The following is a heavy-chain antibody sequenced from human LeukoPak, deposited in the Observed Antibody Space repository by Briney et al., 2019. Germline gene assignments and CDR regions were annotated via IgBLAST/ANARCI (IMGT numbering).Heavy chain of an antibody. Sequence: GGSLRLSCAASGFTFSSYWMSWARQAPGKGLEWVANIKQDGSERYYADSVKGRFTISRDNAKNSLYLQMNSLRAEDTAVYYCARDDCSSISCYHNWFDPWGQGTLVTVSP. D-gene: IGHD2-2*01. J-gene: IGHJ5*02. CDR2: IKQDGSER. CDR3: ARDDCSSISCYHNWFDP. V-gene: IGHV3-7*01. CDR1: GFTFSSYW.